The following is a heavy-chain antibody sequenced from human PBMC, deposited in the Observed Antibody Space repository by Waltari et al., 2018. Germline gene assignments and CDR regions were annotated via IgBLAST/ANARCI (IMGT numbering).Heavy chain of an antibody. J-gene: IGHJ4*02. CDR1: GFSCTHAS. CDR3: TADLSEFGHGEIDF. CDR2: IKSRGSGETV. V-gene: IGHV3-15*01. D-gene: IGHD3-3*01. Sequence: EVQLVESGGGLVEPGGSLRLSCTASGFSCTHASMTWVRESSGKGLEWVGLIKSRGSGETVDYAAHVKGRFTISRDDSKDTVYLQMSSLRVEDTALYYCTADLSEFGHGEIDFWGQGSQVTVSS.